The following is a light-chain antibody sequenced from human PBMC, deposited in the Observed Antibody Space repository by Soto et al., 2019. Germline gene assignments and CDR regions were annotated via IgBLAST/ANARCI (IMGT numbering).Light chain of an antibody. Sequence: EIVMTQSPATLSVSPGERATLSCRASKSVSSNLAWYQQKPGQAPRLLIYGASTRATGIPARFSGSRSGTEYSLTICSLESEDFAVYYCQQYNNWPWTFGQGTKVEIK. J-gene: IGKJ1*01. CDR1: KSVSSN. CDR2: GAS. CDR3: QQYNNWPWT. V-gene: IGKV3-15*01.